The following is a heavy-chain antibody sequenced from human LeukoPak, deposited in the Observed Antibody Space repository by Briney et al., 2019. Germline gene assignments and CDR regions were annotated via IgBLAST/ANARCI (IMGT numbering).Heavy chain of an antibody. CDR2: ISYDGSNK. Sequence: GRSLRLSCAASGFTFSSYAMHWVRQAPGKGLEWAAVISYDGSNKYYADSVKGRFTISRDNSKNTLYLQMNSLRAEDTAVYYCARERGITMVRGVIRRGVYFDYWGQGTLVTVSS. J-gene: IGHJ4*02. CDR3: ARERGITMVRGVIRRGVYFDY. V-gene: IGHV3-30-3*01. D-gene: IGHD3-10*01. CDR1: GFTFSSYA.